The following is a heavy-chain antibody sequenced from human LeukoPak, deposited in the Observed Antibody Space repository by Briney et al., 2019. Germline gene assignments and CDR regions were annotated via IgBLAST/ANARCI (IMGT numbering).Heavy chain of an antibody. CDR3: ARDCSGGSCSDY. V-gene: IGHV1-18*01. CDR2: ISAYNGNT. J-gene: IGHJ4*02. CDR1: GYTFTSYG. Sequence: ASVKVSCKASGYTFTSYGISWVRQAPGQGLEWMGWISAYNGNTSYAQKLQGRVTMTTDTSTSTAYMELRSLRSDDTAVYYCARDCSGGSCSDYWGQGTLVTVSS. D-gene: IGHD2-15*01.